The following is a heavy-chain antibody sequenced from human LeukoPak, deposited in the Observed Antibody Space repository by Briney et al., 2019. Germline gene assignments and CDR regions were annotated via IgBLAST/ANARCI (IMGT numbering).Heavy chain of an antibody. CDR2: IKQDGSEK. J-gene: IGHJ4*02. Sequence: GGSLRLSCAASGFTFSNYCMSWVRQAPGKGLEWVVNIKQDGSEKYYVDSGKGRFTISRDNAKNSLYLQMNSLRAEDTAVYYCARASPERGYSYGPLDNYFDYWGQGTLVTDSS. D-gene: IGHD5-18*01. V-gene: IGHV3-7*01. CDR3: ARASPERGYSYGPLDNYFDY. CDR1: GFTFSNYC.